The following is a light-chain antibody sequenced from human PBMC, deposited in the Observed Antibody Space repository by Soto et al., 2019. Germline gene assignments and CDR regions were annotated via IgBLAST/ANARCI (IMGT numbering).Light chain of an antibody. V-gene: IGKV3-20*01. J-gene: IGKJ4*01. CDR3: QQYGSSPLT. CDR1: ESVSSNY. CDR2: GAS. Sequence: EIVLTQSPGTLSLSPGERATLSCRASESVSSNYLAWYQQKPGQAPRLLIYGASRRATGIPDRFSGSGFGTDFTLAISRLEPEDFAVYSCQQYGSSPLTFGGGTKVEIK.